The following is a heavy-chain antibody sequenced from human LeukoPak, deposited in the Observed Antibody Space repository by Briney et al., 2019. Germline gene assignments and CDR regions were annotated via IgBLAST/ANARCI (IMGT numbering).Heavy chain of an antibody. CDR3: ARANYYDSSGYPGAFDI. J-gene: IGHJ3*02. D-gene: IGHD3-22*01. V-gene: IGHV3-11*04. CDR2: ISSSGSTI. CDR1: GFTSSNAW. Sequence: GGSLRLSCAVSGFTSSNAWMSWVRQAPGKRLEWVSYISSSGSTIYYADSVKGRFTISRDNAKNSLYLQMNSLRAEDTAVYYCARANYYDSSGYPGAFDIWGQGTMVTVSS.